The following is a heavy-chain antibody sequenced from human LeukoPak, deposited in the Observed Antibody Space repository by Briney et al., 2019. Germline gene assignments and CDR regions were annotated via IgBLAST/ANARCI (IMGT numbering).Heavy chain of an antibody. Sequence: GGSLRLSCAASGFTFSSYEMNWVRQAPGKGLEWVSYISSSGSTIYYADSVKGRFTISRDNAKNSLYLQMNSLRDEDTAVYYCARDHSNTWYGTPYTTSQTSEYFQQWGQGTLVTVSS. CDR3: ARDHSNTWYGTPYTTSQTSEYFQQ. J-gene: IGHJ1*01. CDR1: GFTFSSYE. CDR2: ISSSGSTI. D-gene: IGHD6-13*01. V-gene: IGHV3-48*03.